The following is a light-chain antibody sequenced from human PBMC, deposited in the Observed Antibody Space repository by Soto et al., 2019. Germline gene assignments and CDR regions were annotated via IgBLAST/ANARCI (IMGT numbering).Light chain of an antibody. CDR2: GNS. J-gene: IGLJ2*01. V-gene: IGLV1-40*01. CDR1: SSNIGAGYD. CDR3: QSYDSSLSVV. Sequence: QSVLTQPPSVSGAPGQRVTISCTGSSSNIGAGYDVHWYQQLPGTAPKLLMYGNSNRPSGVPDRFSGSKSGTSASLAITKLQAEYEADYYCQSYDSSLSVVFGGGTKLTVL.